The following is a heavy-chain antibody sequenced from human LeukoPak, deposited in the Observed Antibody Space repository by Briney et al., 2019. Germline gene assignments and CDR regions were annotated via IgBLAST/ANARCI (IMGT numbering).Heavy chain of an antibody. V-gene: IGHV3-23*01. D-gene: IGHD6-19*01. CDR3: AKGSAVADIYFDY. Sequence: PGGSLRLSCAASGFTFSSYSMNWVRQAPGKGLEWVSTMSASDAGTYYADSVKGRFTISRDNSKNTLYLQMNSLRAEDTAVYYCAKGSAVADIYFDYWGQGTLVTVSS. CDR1: GFTFSSYS. J-gene: IGHJ4*02. CDR2: MSASDAGT.